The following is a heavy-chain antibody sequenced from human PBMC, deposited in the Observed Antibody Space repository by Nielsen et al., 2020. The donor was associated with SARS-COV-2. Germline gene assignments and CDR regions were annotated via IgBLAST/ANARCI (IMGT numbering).Heavy chain of an antibody. V-gene: IGHV3-11*06. CDR3: ARVNHSSISA. J-gene: IGHJ5*02. CDR1: GFTVSSNY. D-gene: IGHD6-13*01. Sequence: GESLKISCAASGFTVSSNYMTWIRQAPGRGLEWVSYISYEGSYADYTQSVEGRFTISRDNAKSSVSLHMDSLRVEDTALYYCARVNHSSISAWGQGTLVIVSS. CDR2: ISYEGSYA.